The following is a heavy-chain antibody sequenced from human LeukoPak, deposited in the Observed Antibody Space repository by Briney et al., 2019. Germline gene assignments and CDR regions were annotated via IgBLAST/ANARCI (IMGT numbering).Heavy chain of an antibody. V-gene: IGHV1-69*13. CDR2: IIPFFATT. D-gene: IGHD7-27*01. CDR3: ARRGAGDPRNHFDY. Sequence: SVKVSCKAPGGTFTNYAISWVRQAAGQGLEWMGGIIPFFATTNYAQKFQGRATITADESTSTAHMELSSLIFEDTAVYYCARRGAGDPRNHFDYWGQGTLVTVSS. J-gene: IGHJ4*02. CDR1: GGTFTNYA.